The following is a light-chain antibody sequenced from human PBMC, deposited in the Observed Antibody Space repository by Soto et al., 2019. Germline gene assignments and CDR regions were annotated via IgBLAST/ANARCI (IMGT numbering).Light chain of an antibody. J-gene: IGKJ2*01. Sequence: DIVMTQSPLSLPVTPGAPASISYRSSQSLLHSNGYNYLDWYLQKPGQSPQLLIYLGSNRASGVPDRFSGSGSGTDFTLKISRVESEDVGVYYCKQSLQTPYTFGQGTKLEIK. CDR3: KQSLQTPYT. CDR2: LGS. CDR1: QSLLHSNGYNY. V-gene: IGKV2-28*01.